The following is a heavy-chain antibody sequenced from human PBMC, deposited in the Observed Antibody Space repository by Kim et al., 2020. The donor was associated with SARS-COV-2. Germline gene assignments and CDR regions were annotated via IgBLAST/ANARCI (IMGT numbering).Heavy chain of an antibody. CDR3: ARDNYDFWSGSNYYYYYMDV. J-gene: IGHJ6*03. D-gene: IGHD3-3*01. CDR1: GFTFSDYY. Sequence: GGSLRLSCAASGFTFSDYYMSWIRQAPGKGLEWVSYISSSGSTIYYAESVKGRFTISRDNAKNSLYLQMNSLRAEDTAVYYCARDNYDFWSGSNYYYYYMDVWGKGTTVTVSS. CDR2: ISSSGSTI. V-gene: IGHV3-11*01.